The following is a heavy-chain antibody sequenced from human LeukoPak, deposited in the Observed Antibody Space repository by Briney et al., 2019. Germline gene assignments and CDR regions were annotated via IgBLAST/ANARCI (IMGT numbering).Heavy chain of an antibody. V-gene: IGHV3-15*01. J-gene: IGHJ4*02. CDR3: STSRPTGYYNS. CDR2: IKSKTDGGTK. CDR1: GFTFSNAW. D-gene: IGHD3-9*01. Sequence: VGSLRLSCAASGFTFSNAWMSWVRQAPGKGLEWVGRIKSKTDGGTKDYAAPVKGRFTISRDDSKNTLYLQMNSLKTEDTAVYYCSTSRPTGYYNSWGQGTLVTVSS.